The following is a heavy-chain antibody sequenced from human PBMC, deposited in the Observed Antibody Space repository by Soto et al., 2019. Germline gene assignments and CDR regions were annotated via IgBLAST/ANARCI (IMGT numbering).Heavy chain of an antibody. D-gene: IGHD3-10*01. Sequence: GGSLRLSYAASGFTFSSYWMSWVRQAPGKGLEWVANIKQDGSERYYVDSVKGRFTISRDNAKDSLYLQMNSLRAEDTAVYYCARASGYGSGAAVNHYPDYWGHGTMCTVSS. CDR1: GFTFSSYW. J-gene: IGHJ4*01. CDR2: IKQDGSER. V-gene: IGHV3-7*03. CDR3: ARASGYGSGAAVNHYPDY.